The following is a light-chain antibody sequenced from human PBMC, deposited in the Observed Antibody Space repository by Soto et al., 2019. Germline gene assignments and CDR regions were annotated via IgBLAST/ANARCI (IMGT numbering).Light chain of an antibody. J-gene: IGKJ4*01. CDR2: DAS. CDR1: QSVTDF. CDR3: QHRASWPT. V-gene: IGKV3-11*01. Sequence: EIVLTQSPATLSLSPGERATLSCRASQSVTDFLAWYQQKPGQSPRLLIYDASHRATDIPAMFNGSGSETTFTLTISRLEPEDFATYYWQHRASWPTFGGGTKVEV.